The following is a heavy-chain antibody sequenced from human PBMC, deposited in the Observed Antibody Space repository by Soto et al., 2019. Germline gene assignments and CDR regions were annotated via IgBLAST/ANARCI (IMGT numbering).Heavy chain of an antibody. CDR3: ANPMYPTMVSPFED. CDR2: ISGNGANT. D-gene: IGHD2-21*01. CDR1: GFSFSGYA. J-gene: IGHJ4*02. Sequence: GGSLRLSCAASGFSFSGYAMSWVRQAAGKGLEWVSLISGNGANTYYADSVKGRFTISRDNSKHTLYLQMNSLRAEDTAIYYCANPMYPTMVSPFEDWGQGTLVTVSS. V-gene: IGHV3-23*01.